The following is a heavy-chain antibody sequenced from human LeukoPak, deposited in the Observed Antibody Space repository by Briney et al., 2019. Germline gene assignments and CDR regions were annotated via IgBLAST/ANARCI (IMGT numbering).Heavy chain of an antibody. CDR2: IYYSGST. V-gene: IGHV4-59*01. D-gene: IGHD2-2*01. CDR3: AREYCSSTSCVDAFDI. Sequence: PSETLSLTCTVSGGSISSYYWSWIRQPPGKGLEWIGYIYYSGSTNYNPSLKSRVTISVDTSKNQFSLKLRSVTAADTAVYYCAREYCSSTSCVDAFDIWGQGTMVTVSS. J-gene: IGHJ3*02. CDR1: GGSISSYY.